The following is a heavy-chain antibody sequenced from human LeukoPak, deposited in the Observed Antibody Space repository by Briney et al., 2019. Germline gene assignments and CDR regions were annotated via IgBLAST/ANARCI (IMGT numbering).Heavy chain of an antibody. CDR2: ISPTGSTT. D-gene: IGHD6-6*01. CDR1: GFTFSNFW. V-gene: IGHV3-74*01. CDR3: ARGPNSNWSGLDF. J-gene: IGHJ4*02. Sequence: GGSLRLSCAASGFTFSNFWMSWVRQAPGKGLVWVSRISPTGSTTSYADSVKGRFTVSRDNAKNTLYLQVNNLRAEDTAVYYCARGPNSNWSGLDFWGQGTLLTVSS.